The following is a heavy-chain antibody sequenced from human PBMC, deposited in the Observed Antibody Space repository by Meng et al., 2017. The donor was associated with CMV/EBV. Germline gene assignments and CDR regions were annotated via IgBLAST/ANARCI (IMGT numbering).Heavy chain of an antibody. D-gene: IGHD3-3*01. J-gene: IGHJ6*02. Sequence: GESLKISCAASGFTFSYYYMSWIRQAPGKGLEWVSYISSSGSTIYYADSVKGRFTISRDNAKNSLYLQMNSLRAEDTAVYYCARDSRHYDFCSGYYPYYYYGMDVWGQGTTVTVSS. V-gene: IGHV3-11*01. CDR2: ISSSGSTI. CDR3: ARDSRHYDFCSGYYPYYYYGMDV. CDR1: GFTFSYYY.